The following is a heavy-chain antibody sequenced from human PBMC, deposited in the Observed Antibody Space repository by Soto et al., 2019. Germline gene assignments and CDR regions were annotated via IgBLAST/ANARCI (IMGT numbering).Heavy chain of an antibody. J-gene: IGHJ6*02. D-gene: IGHD1-1*01. CDR2: IFYSSTT. CDR1: GDSISSADYY. CDR3: ARDLWVEPELYYYGMDV. V-gene: IGHV4-30-4*01. Sequence: SETLSLTCTVSGDSISSADYYWSWIRQTPGKGLEWIGHIFYSSTTYYNPSLKSRLTISVDTSKNHFSLRLTSVTAADTAVYYCARDLWVEPELYYYGMDVWGQGTTVTVSS.